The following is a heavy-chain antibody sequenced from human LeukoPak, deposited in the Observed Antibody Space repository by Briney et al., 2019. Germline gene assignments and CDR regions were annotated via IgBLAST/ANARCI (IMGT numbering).Heavy chain of an antibody. CDR2: INPSGGST. Sequence: ASVKVSCKASGYTFTSYYIHWVRQAPGRGLEWMGIINPSGGSTNYAQDFQGRVTMTRDTSTSTVYMELSSLRSEDTAVYYCARRELAGSTAYFDYWGQGTLVTVSS. J-gene: IGHJ4*02. V-gene: IGHV1-46*01. D-gene: IGHD1-26*01. CDR3: ARRELAGSTAYFDY. CDR1: GYTFTSYY.